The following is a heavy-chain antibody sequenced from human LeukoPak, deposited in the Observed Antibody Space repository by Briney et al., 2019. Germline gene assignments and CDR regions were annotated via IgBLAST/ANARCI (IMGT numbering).Heavy chain of an antibody. D-gene: IGHD2-2*01. CDR1: GFTFSTDD. J-gene: IGHJ4*02. CDR2: ITGGGNNP. CDR3: AKGSDVLVVPSDPDY. Sequence: AGGSLRLSCAASGFTFSTDDMTWVRQAPGKGLEWVSTITGGGNNPYYADSVKGRFTISRDNSKNTVYLQMNSLRAEDTAVYYCAKGSDVLVVPSDPDYWGQGTLVTVSS. V-gene: IGHV3-23*01.